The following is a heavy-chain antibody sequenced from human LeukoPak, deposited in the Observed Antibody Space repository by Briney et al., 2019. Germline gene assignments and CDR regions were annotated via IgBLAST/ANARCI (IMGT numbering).Heavy chain of an antibody. CDR2: IWYDGSNK. CDR3: ARDNYYGSGEDWFDP. CDR1: GFTFSSYG. Sequence: GGSLRLSCAASGFTFSSYGMHWVRQAPGKGLEWVAVIWYDGSNKYYADSVKGQFTISRDNSKNTLYLQMNSLRAEDTAVYYCARDNYYGSGEDWFDPWGQGTLVTVSS. J-gene: IGHJ5*02. V-gene: IGHV3-33*01. D-gene: IGHD3-10*01.